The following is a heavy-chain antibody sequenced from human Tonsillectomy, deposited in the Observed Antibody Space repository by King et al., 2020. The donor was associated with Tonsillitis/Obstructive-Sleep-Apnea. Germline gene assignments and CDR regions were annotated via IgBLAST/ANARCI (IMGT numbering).Heavy chain of an antibody. D-gene: IGHD5-18*01. CDR1: GFTFSSYE. Sequence: VQLVESGGGLVQPGGSLRLSCAASGFTFSSYEMNWVRQAPGKELEWVSYISSSGSTIYYADSVKGRFTISRDNAKNSLYLQMNSLRAEDTAVYYCARDLGVQLWADDYWGQGTLVTVSS. V-gene: IGHV3-48*03. CDR3: ARDLGVQLWADDY. J-gene: IGHJ4*02. CDR2: ISSSGSTI.